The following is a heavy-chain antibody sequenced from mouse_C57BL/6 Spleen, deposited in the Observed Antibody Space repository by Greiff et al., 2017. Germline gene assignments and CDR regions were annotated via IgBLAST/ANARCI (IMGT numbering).Heavy chain of an antibody. CDR2: IHPTSGST. V-gene: IGHV1-64*01. CDR3: ARGLLSHYYAMDY. CDR1: GYTFTSYW. Sequence: QVQLQQPGAELVKPGASVKLSCKASGYTFTSYWMHWVKQRPGQGLEWIGMIHPTSGSTNYNEKFQSKATLTVDKSSSTAYMQLSSLTSEDSAVYYCARGLLSHYYAMDYWGQGTSATVSS. J-gene: IGHJ4*01. D-gene: IGHD2-3*01.